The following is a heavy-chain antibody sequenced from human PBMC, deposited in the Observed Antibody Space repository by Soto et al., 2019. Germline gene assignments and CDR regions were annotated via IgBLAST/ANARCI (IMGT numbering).Heavy chain of an antibody. Sequence: PSETLSLTCTVSGGSISSSSYYWGWIRQPPGKGLEWIGSIYYSGSTYYNPSLKSRITINPDTSKNQFSLQLNSVTPEDTAVYYCARDLGILTGYSLYYYYGMDVWGQGTTVTVSS. D-gene: IGHD3-9*01. CDR3: ARDLGILTGYSLYYYYGMDV. J-gene: IGHJ6*02. CDR2: IYYSGST. CDR1: GGSISSSSYY. V-gene: IGHV4-39*02.